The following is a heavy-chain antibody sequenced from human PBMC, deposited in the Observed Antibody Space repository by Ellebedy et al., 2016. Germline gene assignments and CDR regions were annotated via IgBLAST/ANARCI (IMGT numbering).Heavy chain of an antibody. V-gene: IGHV3-21*01. CDR2: ITSSSSYI. J-gene: IGHJ4*02. CDR1: GFTLSDYS. D-gene: IGHD4-17*01. CDR3: RQGHYADL. Sequence: GESLKISXAASGFTLSDYSMNWVRQAPGKGLEWVSSITSSSSYIFYADSVKGRFTISRDNFKNSVYLRMNSLRVEDTAVYYCRQGHYADLWGQGTLVTVSS.